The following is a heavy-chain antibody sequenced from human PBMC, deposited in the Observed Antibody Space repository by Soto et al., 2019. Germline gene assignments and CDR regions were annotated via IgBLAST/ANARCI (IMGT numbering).Heavy chain of an antibody. CDR3: ATQEVGGTYVYTFDP. D-gene: IGHD1-26*01. V-gene: IGHV4-39*01. Sequence: QLHLRESGPGLVKPSETLSLTCTVSGGSITSSSYYWGWIRQPPGKGLEWIGSIHYSGSTYYNPSLKSRVTISGDTSKNQFSLKLSSVTAADTAVYYCATQEVGGTYVYTFDPWGQGTLVTVSS. J-gene: IGHJ5*02. CDR2: IHYSGST. CDR1: GGSITSSSYY.